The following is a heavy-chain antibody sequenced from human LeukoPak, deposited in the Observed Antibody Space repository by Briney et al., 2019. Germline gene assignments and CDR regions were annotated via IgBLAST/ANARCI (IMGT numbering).Heavy chain of an antibody. J-gene: IGHJ3*02. CDR3: ARDSRPGYGGAHDI. Sequence: GGSLRLSCAAYGFTFSNSDMHWDRQVPGKGLEWVALIQTAGDTYYPASVKGRFTISRENAKNSFYLQMNSLRAEDTAVYYCARDSRPGYGGAHDIWGPGTMVTVSS. CDR1: GFTFSNSD. D-gene: IGHD5-12*01. V-gene: IGHV3-13*01. CDR2: IQTAGDT.